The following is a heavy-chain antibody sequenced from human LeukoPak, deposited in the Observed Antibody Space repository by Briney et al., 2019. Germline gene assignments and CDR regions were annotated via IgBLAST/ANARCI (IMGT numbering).Heavy chain of an antibody. V-gene: IGHV1-8*01. CDR2: MNPNSGNT. CDR1: GYTFTSYD. Sequence: ASVKVSFKASGYTFTSYDINWVRQATGQGLEWMGWMNPNSGNTGYAQKFQGRVTMTRNTSISTAYMELSSLRSEDTAVYYCAREKAYCGGDCYWIYYGMDVWGQGTTATVSS. CDR3: AREKAYCGGDCYWIYYGMDV. J-gene: IGHJ6*02. D-gene: IGHD2-21*02.